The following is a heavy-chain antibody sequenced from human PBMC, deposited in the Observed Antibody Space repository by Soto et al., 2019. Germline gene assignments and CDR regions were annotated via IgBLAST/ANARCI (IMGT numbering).Heavy chain of an antibody. V-gene: IGHV3-33*01. CDR3: AREGGGYCSSTSCLKYYYYYGMDV. D-gene: IGHD2-2*01. Sequence: PGGSLRFSCAASGFTFSSYGMHWVRQAPGKGLEWVAVIWYDGSNKYYADSVKGRFTISRDNSKNTLYLQMNSLRAEDTAVYYCAREGGGYCSSTSCLKYYYYYGMDVWGQGTTVTVSS. CDR2: IWYDGSNK. J-gene: IGHJ6*02. CDR1: GFTFSSYG.